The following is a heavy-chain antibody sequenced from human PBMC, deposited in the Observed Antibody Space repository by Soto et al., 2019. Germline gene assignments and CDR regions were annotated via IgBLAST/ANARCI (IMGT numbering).Heavy chain of an antibody. CDR3: AKGGRQWMVTSAFNY. CDR1: GFTVSDYA. Sequence: VQLVEAGGGVVQPGRSLRLACAASGFTVSDYAMHWVRQAPGKGLEWVAVGSHDGRNTHYADSVKGRFTISRDSSTNKVSLEMTSPRAEDTAVSYCAKGGRQWMVTSAFNYWGQGALVTVSS. J-gene: IGHJ4*02. D-gene: IGHD6-19*01. CDR2: GSHDGRNT. V-gene: IGHV3-30*18.